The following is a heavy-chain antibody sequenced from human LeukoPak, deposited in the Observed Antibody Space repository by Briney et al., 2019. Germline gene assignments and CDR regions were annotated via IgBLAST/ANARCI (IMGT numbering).Heavy chain of an antibody. CDR1: GFTFSTYV. J-gene: IGHJ4*02. Sequence: GGSLRLSCAASGFTFSTYVMSWVRQAPGKGLEWVSAISGSGGSTYYADSVKGRFTISRDNSKNTLYLQMNSLRAEDTAIYYCAKDALRTSGWYYFDYWGQGTLVAVSS. CDR2: ISGSGGST. V-gene: IGHV3-23*01. CDR3: AKDALRTSGWYYFDY. D-gene: IGHD6-19*01.